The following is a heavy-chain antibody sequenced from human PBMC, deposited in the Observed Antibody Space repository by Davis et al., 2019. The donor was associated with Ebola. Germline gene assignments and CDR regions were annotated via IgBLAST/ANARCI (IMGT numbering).Heavy chain of an antibody. J-gene: IGHJ4*02. V-gene: IGHV3-23*01. Sequence: GGSLRLSCAASGLTFSSYAMSWVRQAPGKGLEWVSSVSGSGGSTYYADSVKGRFTISRDNSKNTLYLQVNSLRAEDTAVYYCAKAGNRGFFDSWGQGTLVTVSS. CDR2: VSGSGGST. CDR1: GLTFSSYA. CDR3: AKAGNRGFFDS. D-gene: IGHD1/OR15-1a*01.